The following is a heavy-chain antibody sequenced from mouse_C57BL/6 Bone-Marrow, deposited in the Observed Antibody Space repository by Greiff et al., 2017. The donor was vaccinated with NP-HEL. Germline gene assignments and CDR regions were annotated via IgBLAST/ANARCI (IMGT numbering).Heavy chain of an antibody. CDR2: IYPGGGYT. D-gene: IGHD1-1*01. V-gene: IGHV1-63*01. CDR1: GYTFTNYW. J-gene: IGHJ1*03. Sequence: QVQLQQSGAELVRPGTSVKMSCTASGYTFTNYWIGWAQQRPGHGLEWIGDIYPGGGYTNYNETFKGKATLTADKSSSTAYMQFSSLTSEDSAIYYCARGILRSGWYFDVWGTGTTVTVSS. CDR3: ARGILRSGWYFDV.